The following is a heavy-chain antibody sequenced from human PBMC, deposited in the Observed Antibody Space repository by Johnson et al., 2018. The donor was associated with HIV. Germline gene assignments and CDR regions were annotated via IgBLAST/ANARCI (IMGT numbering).Heavy chain of an antibody. Sequence: VQLVESGGGVVRPGGSLRLSCAASGFTFDDYGMSWVRQPPGKGLEWVSVIYSGGSTYYADSVKGRFTISRDNSKNTLYLQINSLRAEDTAVYFCARTGDYGIDAFDIWGQGTMVTVSS. CDR2: IYSGGST. CDR1: GFTFDDYG. D-gene: IGHD4-17*01. J-gene: IGHJ3*02. V-gene: IGHV3-66*01. CDR3: ARTGDYGIDAFDI.